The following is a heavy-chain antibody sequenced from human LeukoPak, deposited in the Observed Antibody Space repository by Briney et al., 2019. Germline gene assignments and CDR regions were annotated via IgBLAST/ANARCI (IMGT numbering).Heavy chain of an antibody. J-gene: IGHJ4*02. D-gene: IGHD6-13*01. Sequence: GGSLRLSCAASGFTVSSNYMSWVRQAPGKGLEWVSVIYSGGSTYYADSVKGRFTTSRDNSKNTLYLQMNSLRAEDTAVYYCARGGSSSWSPIDYWGQGTLVTVSS. CDR2: IYSGGST. V-gene: IGHV3-53*01. CDR1: GFTVSSNY. CDR3: ARGGSSSWSPIDY.